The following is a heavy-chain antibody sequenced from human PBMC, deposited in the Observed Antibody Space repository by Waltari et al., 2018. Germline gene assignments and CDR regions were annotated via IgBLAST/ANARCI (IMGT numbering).Heavy chain of an antibody. J-gene: IGHJ4*02. CDR3: AKRGTYGPALDY. V-gene: IGHV3-30*01. D-gene: IGHD3-10*01. CDR1: GFIFSAYA. CDR2: ISLDGKKE. Sequence: QVQLVESGGGVVQPGKSLRLSCAASGFIFSAYAMHWVRQAPGKGLEWVAVISLDGKKEYYADPVKGRFTISRDNSKSIVYLQMNGLRNEDTALFYCAKRGTYGPALDYWGQGTLVTVSS.